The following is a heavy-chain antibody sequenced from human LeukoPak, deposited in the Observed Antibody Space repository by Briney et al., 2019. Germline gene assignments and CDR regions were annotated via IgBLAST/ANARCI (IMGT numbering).Heavy chain of an antibody. Sequence: ASVKVSCKASGYTFTGYYMHWVRQAPGQGLEWMGWINPNSGGTNYAQKFQGRVTMTRDTSISTAYMELSRLRSDDTAVYYCARVSTIFGVVDDAFDIWGQGTMVTVSS. D-gene: IGHD3-3*01. J-gene: IGHJ3*02. V-gene: IGHV1-2*02. CDR3: ARVSTIFGVVDDAFDI. CDR1: GYTFTGYY. CDR2: INPNSGGT.